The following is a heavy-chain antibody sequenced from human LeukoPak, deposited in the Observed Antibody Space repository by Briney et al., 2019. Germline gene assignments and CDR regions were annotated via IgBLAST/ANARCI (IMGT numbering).Heavy chain of an antibody. D-gene: IGHD5-24*01. CDR3: ARDYSGGYNGYFDY. CDR1: GFTFSSYE. Sequence: PGGSLRLSCAASGFTFSSYEMNWVRQAPGKGLEWVSYISSSGSTIYYADSVKGRFTISRDNAKNSLYLQMNSLRAEDTALYYCARDYSGGYNGYFDYWGQGTLVTVSS. CDR2: ISSSGSTI. V-gene: IGHV3-48*03. J-gene: IGHJ4*02.